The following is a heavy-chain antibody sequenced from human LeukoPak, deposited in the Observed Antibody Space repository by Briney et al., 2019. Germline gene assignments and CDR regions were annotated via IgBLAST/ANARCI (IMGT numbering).Heavy chain of an antibody. J-gene: IGHJ4*02. CDR3: AACAVHSHTRYYCDY. V-gene: IGHV3-7*01. CDR1: GFTFSDYY. D-gene: IGHD5-18*01. Sequence: GGSLRLSCAGSGFTFSDYYMIWARQAPGKGLEWVANMKQDGSDKNYVDSVKGRPTISRDNAKTSFYLQMNSLRAEDTAVYYCAACAVHSHTRYYCDYWGQGTLVTVSS. CDR2: MKQDGSDK.